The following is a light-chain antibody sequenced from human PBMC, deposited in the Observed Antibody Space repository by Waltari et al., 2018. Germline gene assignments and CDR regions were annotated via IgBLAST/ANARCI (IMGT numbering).Light chain of an antibody. CDR2: WVS. CDR3: QQYFTTPWT. Sequence: DLVSTSSPVSLAVSRGERATINCKSSQSLFSSSVNEGYLSWYQQKPGQPPKLLIYWVSTRESEVPDRFSGSGSGTDCTLTVSSLQAEDVAVYYCQQYFTTPWTFGQGTKVEIK. CDR1: QSLFSSSVNEGY. J-gene: IGKJ1*01. V-gene: IGKV4-1*01.